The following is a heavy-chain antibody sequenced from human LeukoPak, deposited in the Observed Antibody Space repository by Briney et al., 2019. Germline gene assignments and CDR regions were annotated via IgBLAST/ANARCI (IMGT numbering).Heavy chain of an antibody. CDR2: ISAYNGNT. J-gene: IGHJ6*02. CDR1: GYTFTSYG. CDR3: ARGTGSSGPPSGYYYYYGMDV. D-gene: IGHD6-19*01. Sequence: GASVKVSCKASGYTFTSYGISRVRQAPGQGLERMGWISAYNGNTNYAQKLQGRVTMTTDTSTSTAYMELRSLRSDDTAVYYCARGTGSSGPPSGYYYYYGMDVWGQGTTVTVSS. V-gene: IGHV1-18*01.